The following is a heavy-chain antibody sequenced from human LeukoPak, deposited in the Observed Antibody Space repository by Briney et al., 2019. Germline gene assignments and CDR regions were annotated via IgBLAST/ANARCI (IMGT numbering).Heavy chain of an antibody. CDR1: GYTFNTYG. J-gene: IGHJ6*03. D-gene: IGHD3-10*01. CDR3: ARARGSGSYYGHDYYYYYYMDV. CDR2: INPSGGST. Sequence: ASVKVSCKPYGYTFNTYGITWVRQAPGQGLEWMGIINPSGGSTTYAQKFQGRVIMTGDTSTSTVYMELRSLRSEDTAVYYCARARGSGSYYGHDYYYYYYMDVWGQGTLVTVSS. V-gene: IGHV1-46*02.